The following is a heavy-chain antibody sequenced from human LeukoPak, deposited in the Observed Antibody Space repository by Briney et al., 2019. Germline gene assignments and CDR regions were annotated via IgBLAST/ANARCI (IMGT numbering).Heavy chain of an antibody. D-gene: IGHD3-10*02. CDR1: GFTFSSYS. V-gene: IGHV3-23*01. CDR2: ISGNGLNI. CDR3: AREAPRPVRGFISVYFDY. J-gene: IGHJ4*02. Sequence: AGGSLRLSCAASGFTFSSYSMNWVRQAPGKGLEWVSSISGNGLNIYYADSVKGRFTISRDNSKTTLYLQMNTLGAEDTAVYYCAREAPRPVRGFISVYFDYWGQGALVTVSS.